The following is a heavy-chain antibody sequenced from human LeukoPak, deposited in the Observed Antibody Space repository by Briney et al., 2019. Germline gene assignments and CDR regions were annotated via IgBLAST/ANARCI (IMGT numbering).Heavy chain of an antibody. D-gene: IGHD1-14*01. CDR2: IYYSGST. J-gene: IGHJ4*02. CDR1: GGSISSGDYY. V-gene: IGHV4-30-4*01. Sequence: SETLSLTCTVSGGSISSGDYYWSWIRQPPGKGLEWIGYIYYSGSTYYNPSLKSRVTISVDTSKNQFSLKLSSATAADTAVYYCASHMATVYYFDYWGQGTLVTVSS. CDR3: ASHMATVYYFDY.